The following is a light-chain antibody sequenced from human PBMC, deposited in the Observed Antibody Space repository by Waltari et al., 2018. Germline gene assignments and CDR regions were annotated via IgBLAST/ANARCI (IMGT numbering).Light chain of an antibody. Sequence: EIVLTQSPGTLSLSPGERATLSCRASQSVSRALAWYQQKPGQAPRLLIYGASTRATGVPDRFSGSGSGTDFSRTISSLDPEDFAVYYCQHYVKLPVTYGQGTKVEI. J-gene: IGKJ1*01. CDR1: QSVSRA. V-gene: IGKV3-20*01. CDR3: QHYVKLPVT. CDR2: GAS.